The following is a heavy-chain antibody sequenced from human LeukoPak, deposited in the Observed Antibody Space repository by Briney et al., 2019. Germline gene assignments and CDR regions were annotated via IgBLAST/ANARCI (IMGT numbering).Heavy chain of an antibody. CDR2: IYYSGST. CDR1: GGSISSSSYY. V-gene: IGHV4-39*07. J-gene: IGHJ3*02. CDR3: ARYDSSGYYGDAFDI. D-gene: IGHD3-22*01. Sequence: SETLSLTCTVSGGSISSSSYYWGWIRQPPGKGLEWIGSIYYSGSTYYNPSLKSRVTISVDTSKNQFSLKLSSVTAADTAVYYCARYDSSGYYGDAFDIWGQGTMVTVSS.